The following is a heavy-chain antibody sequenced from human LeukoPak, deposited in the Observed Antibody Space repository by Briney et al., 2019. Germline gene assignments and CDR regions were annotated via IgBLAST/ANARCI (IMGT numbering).Heavy chain of an antibody. J-gene: IGHJ4*02. CDR3: ARDDVVVPAAINHFDC. CDR2: INPNSGGT. V-gene: IGHV1-2*02. D-gene: IGHD2-2*01. Sequence: GASVKVSCKASGYTFTGYYMHWVRQAPGQGLEWMGWINPNSGGTNYAQKFQGRVTMTRDTSISTAYMELSRLRSDDTAVYYCARDDVVVPAAINHFDCWGQGTLVTVSS. CDR1: GYTFTGYY.